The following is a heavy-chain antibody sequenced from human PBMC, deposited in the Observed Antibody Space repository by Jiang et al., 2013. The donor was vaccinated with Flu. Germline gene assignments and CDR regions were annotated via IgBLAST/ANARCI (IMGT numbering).Heavy chain of an antibody. CDR3: AGTYDGSFSWDY. CDR1: GYGSISYW. J-gene: IGHJ4*02. CDR2: IYLRDSIP. D-gene: IGHD1-26*01. V-gene: IGHV5-51*01. Sequence: GAEVKKPGESLKIACKGSGYGSISYWIGWVRQMPGKGLEWMGIIYLRDSIPKYSPSFQAQVTISADKSITTAYLQWSSLKASDTAIYYCAGTYDGSFSWDYWGQGTLVTASS.